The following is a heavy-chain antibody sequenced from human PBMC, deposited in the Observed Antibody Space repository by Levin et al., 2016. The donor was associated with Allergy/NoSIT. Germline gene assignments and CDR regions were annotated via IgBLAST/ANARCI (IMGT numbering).Heavy chain of an antibody. V-gene: IGHV1-18*01. D-gene: IGHD5-18*01. CDR2: ISTYA. Sequence: ASVKVSCKASGYTFTDYAVTWVRQAPGQGLEWMGWISTYAKYAQKFQGRVTMTTDTSTSTAYMELRSLRSDDTAMYYCARSWTQLWALPDYWGQGTLVTVSS. CDR3: ARSWTQLWALPDY. CDR1: GYTFTDYA. J-gene: IGHJ4*02.